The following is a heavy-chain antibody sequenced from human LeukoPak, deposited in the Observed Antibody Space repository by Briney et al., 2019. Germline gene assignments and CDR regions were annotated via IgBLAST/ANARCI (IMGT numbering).Heavy chain of an antibody. D-gene: IGHD2/OR15-2a*01. V-gene: IGHV3-74*01. CDR3: VSLYETY. Sequence: GGSLRLSCAASGNYWMHWVRQAPGKGLVWVSHINSDGSWTSYADSVKGRFTISKDNAKNTVYLQMNNLRAEDTAVYYCVSLYETYWGRGTLVTVSS. CDR2: INSDGSWT. J-gene: IGHJ4*02. CDR1: GNYW.